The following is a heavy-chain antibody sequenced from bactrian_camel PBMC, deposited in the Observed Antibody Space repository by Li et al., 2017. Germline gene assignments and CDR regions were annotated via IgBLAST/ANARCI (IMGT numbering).Heavy chain of an antibody. Sequence: HVQLVESGGGSVQTGDSLRLTCRISGWTFGSFCLAWIRQAPGKDHEGVAGLDSDGEISYGDSAKGRFTISRDGTKNTVYLQMNKLKPEDTAMYYCGASRVIMTPTQALTTSSLFRFWGQGTQVTVS. V-gene: IGHV3S26*01. CDR2: LDSDGEI. J-gene: IGHJ4*01. CDR1: GWTFGSFC. D-gene: IGHD3*01. CDR3: GASRVIMTPTQALTTSSLFRF.